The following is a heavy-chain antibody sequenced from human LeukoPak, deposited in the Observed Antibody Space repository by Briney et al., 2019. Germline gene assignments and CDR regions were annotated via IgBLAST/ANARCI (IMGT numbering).Heavy chain of an antibody. J-gene: IGHJ4*02. V-gene: IGHV4-39*01. CDR1: GGSISSSSYY. D-gene: IGHD3-22*01. CDR2: IYYSGST. CDR3: ARRYDRSGYYHDY. Sequence: PSETLSLTCTVSGGSISSSSYYWGWIRQPPGKGLEWIGSIYYSGSTYYNPSLKSRVTISVDTSKNQFSLKLSSVTAADTAVYYCARRYDRSGYYHDYWGQGTLVTVSS.